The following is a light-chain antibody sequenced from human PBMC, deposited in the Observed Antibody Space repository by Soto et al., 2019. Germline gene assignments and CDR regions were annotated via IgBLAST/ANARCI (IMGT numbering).Light chain of an antibody. Sequence: ALTQPASVSGSPGKSITISCTESSIDIGAYNYVSWFQQYPGKAPKLIISEVSNRPSWVSNRFSGSKSGTAASLTISGLQTEDEADYYCSSYTSSSSYVFGSGTKVTVL. CDR2: EVS. J-gene: IGLJ1*01. CDR1: SIDIGAYNY. CDR3: SSYTSSSSYV. V-gene: IGLV2-14*01.